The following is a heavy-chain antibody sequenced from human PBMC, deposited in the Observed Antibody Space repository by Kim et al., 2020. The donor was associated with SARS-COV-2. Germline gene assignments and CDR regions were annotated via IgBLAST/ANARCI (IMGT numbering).Heavy chain of an antibody. Sequence: ASVKVSCKASGYTFSSYVIHWVRQAPGQGLEWMGWINAGNGNTKYSQKFQGRITITRDTSANTAYMELSSLRPEETAVYYCARGLIVSSNYCAYWGQGALVTVSS. D-gene: IGHD3-22*01. CDR2: INAGNGNT. CDR1: GYTFSSYV. J-gene: IGHJ4*02. CDR3: ARGLIVSSNYCAY. V-gene: IGHV1-3*01.